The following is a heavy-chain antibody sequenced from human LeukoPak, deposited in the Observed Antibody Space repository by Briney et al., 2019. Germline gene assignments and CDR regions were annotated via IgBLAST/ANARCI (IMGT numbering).Heavy chain of an antibody. J-gene: IGHJ4*02. CDR1: GFXFTSST. CDR2: IVVGSGNT. Sequence: GTSVKVSCKASGFXFTSSTIQWVRQARGQRREWIGWIVVGSGNTNYAQKFQERVIITRDMSTTTVYMELSSLRSEDTAVYYCAGTPWFGELTLDYWGQGTLVTVSS. CDR3: AGTPWFGELTLDY. V-gene: IGHV1-58*02. D-gene: IGHD3-10*01.